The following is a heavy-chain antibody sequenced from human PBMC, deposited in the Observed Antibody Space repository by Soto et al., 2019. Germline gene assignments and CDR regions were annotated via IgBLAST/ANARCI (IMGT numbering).Heavy chain of an antibody. CDR3: AREGVQHGSGPYHYYGMDV. CDR2: ISSSSSYI. V-gene: IGHV3-21*01. CDR1: GFTFSSYS. Sequence: EVQLVESGGGLVKPGGSLRLSCAASGFTFSSYSMNWVRQAPGKGLEWVSSISSSSSYIYYADSVKGRFTISRDNAKNSLYLQMNSLRAEDTAVYYCAREGVQHGSGPYHYYGMDVWGQGTTVTVSS. J-gene: IGHJ6*02. D-gene: IGHD3-10*01.